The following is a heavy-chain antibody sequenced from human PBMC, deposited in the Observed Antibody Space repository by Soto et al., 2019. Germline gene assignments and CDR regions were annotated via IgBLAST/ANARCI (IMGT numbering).Heavy chain of an antibody. J-gene: IGHJ4*02. D-gene: IGHD6-13*01. Sequence: QVQLVQSGAEVKKPGASVKVSCKASGYTFTGYYMHWVRQAPGQGLEWMGWINPNSGGTNYAQKFQGRVTMTRDTSISTAYMELSRLRSDDTAVYYCAGQVLGGVAAGTFDYWGQGTLVTVSS. CDR3: AGQVLGGVAAGTFDY. CDR1: GYTFTGYY. V-gene: IGHV1-2*02. CDR2: INPNSGGT.